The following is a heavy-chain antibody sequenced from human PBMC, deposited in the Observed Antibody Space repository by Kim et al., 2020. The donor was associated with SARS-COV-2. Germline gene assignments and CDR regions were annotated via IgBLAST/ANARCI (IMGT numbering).Heavy chain of an antibody. CDR3: ARDKATAD. J-gene: IGHJ4*02. Sequence: ASVKVSCKASGYTFSDYAIHWVRQAPGQRLEWMGWIYAGNGNTKYSQRFQGRVTITRYTSATTAYMELSSLRSEDTAVYYCARDKATADWGQGTVVTVSS. CDR2: IYAGNGNT. V-gene: IGHV1-3*01. CDR1: GYTFSDYA. D-gene: IGHD4-4*01.